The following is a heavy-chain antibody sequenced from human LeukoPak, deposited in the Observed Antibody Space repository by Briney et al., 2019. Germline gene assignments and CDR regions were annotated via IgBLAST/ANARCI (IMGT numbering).Heavy chain of an antibody. CDR2: ISSSRRTI. J-gene: IGHJ4*02. V-gene: IGHV3-48*04. CDR3: ARSPNYKGYFDY. CDR1: GFTFSSYN. Sequence: GGSLRLSCAASGFTFSSYNINWVRQAPGKGLEWVSYISSSRRTISYGDSVMGRFTISRDNAKNSLYLQMNSLRAEDTAVYYCARSPNYKGYFDYWGQGTLVTVSS. D-gene: IGHD3-10*01.